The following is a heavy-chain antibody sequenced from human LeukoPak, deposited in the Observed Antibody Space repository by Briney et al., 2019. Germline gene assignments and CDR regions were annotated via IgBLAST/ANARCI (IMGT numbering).Heavy chain of an antibody. D-gene: IGHD3-16*02. J-gene: IGHJ3*02. CDR3: AKGLFHSGDYVWRSYRSLDAFDI. CDR2: ISGSGGST. Sequence: GGSLRLSCAASGFTFSSYAMSWVRQAPGKGLEWVSAISGSGGSTYYADSVKGRFTISRDNSKNTLYLQMNSLRAEDTAVYYCAKGLFHSGDYVWRSYRSLDAFDIWGQGTMVTVSS. V-gene: IGHV3-23*01. CDR1: GFTFSSYA.